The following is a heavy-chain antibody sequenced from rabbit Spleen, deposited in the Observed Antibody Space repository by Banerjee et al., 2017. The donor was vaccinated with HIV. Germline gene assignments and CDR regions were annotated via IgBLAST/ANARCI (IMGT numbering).Heavy chain of an antibody. J-gene: IGHJ4*01. Sequence: QSLEESGGGLVKPGASLTLTCKASGFSFNSGYDMCWVRQAPGKGLEWVACAYAGSSGSTYSATWAKGRFTISKTSSTTVTLQMTSLTGADTATYFCARDLDGVIGWNFGWWGQGTLVTVS. CDR2: AYAGSSGST. D-gene: IGHD1-1*01. CDR3: ARDLDGVIGWNFGW. CDR1: GFSFNSGYD. V-gene: IGHV1S40*01.